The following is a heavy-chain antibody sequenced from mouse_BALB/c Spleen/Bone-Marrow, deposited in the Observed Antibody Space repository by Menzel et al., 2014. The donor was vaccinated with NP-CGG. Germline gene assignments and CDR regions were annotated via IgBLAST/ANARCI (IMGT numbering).Heavy chain of an antibody. CDR1: GYSITSDYD. V-gene: IGHV3-2*02. Sequence: EVQLQQSGPGLVKPSQSLSLTCTVTGYSITSDYDWNWIRQFPGNKLEWMGYISYSDSTSYNPFLKSRISITRDTSKNQFFLHLNSVTTEDTATYYCTRGGVDFDYWGQGTTLTVSS. CDR2: ISYSDST. D-gene: IGHD1-1*01. CDR3: TRGGVDFDY. J-gene: IGHJ2*01.